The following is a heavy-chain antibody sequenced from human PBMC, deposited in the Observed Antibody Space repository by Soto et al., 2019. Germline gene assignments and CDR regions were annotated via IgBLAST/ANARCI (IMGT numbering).Heavy chain of an antibody. Sequence: ASVKVSCKVSGYTLTELSMHWVRQAPGKGLEWMGGFDPEDGETIYAQKFQGRVTMTEETSTDTAYMELSSLRSEDTAVYYCATGGVRGVVIPPDYWGQGTLVTVSS. CDR2: FDPEDGET. CDR3: ATGGVRGVVIPPDY. J-gene: IGHJ4*02. CDR1: GYTLTELS. V-gene: IGHV1-24*01. D-gene: IGHD3-10*01.